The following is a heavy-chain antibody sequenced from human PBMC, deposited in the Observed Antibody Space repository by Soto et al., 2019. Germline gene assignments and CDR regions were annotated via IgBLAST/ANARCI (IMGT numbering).Heavy chain of an antibody. Sequence: QLQLQESGPGLVKPSETLSLTCTVSGGSISSSSYYWGWIRQPPGKGLEWIGSIYYSGSTYYNPSLKSRVTISVDTSKNQFSLKLSSVTAADTAVYYCARQPLGLIVYGMDVWGQGTTVTVSS. J-gene: IGHJ6*02. CDR3: ARQPLGLIVYGMDV. V-gene: IGHV4-39*01. CDR1: GGSISSSSYY. CDR2: IYYSGST. D-gene: IGHD3-16*02.